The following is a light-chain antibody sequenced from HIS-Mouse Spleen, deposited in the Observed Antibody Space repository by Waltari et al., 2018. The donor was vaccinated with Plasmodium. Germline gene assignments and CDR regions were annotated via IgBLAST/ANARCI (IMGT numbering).Light chain of an antibody. CDR3: QQYNNWSFT. CDR2: GAS. J-gene: IGKJ3*01. CDR1: QSVSSN. V-gene: IGKV3-15*01. Sequence: EIVMTQPPATLSVPPGERATLSRRASQSVSSNLAWDQQKPSQDPRPRIYGASTRATGIPARFSGSGSGTEFALTISSLQSEDCAVNYCQQYNNWSFTFGPGTKVDIK.